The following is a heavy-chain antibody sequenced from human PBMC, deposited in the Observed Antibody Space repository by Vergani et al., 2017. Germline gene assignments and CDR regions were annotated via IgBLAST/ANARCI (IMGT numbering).Heavy chain of an antibody. J-gene: IGHJ5*02. D-gene: IGHD1-14*01. V-gene: IGHV5-51*01. CDR3: ARHVNRIWSWFDP. CDR2: ICPGDSDT. Sequence: EVQLVQSGAEVKKPGESLKISCKGSGYSSTSYWIGWVRQMPGKGLEWMGIICPGDSDTRYSPSFQGQVTSSADKSISTAYLQWSSLKASDTAMYYCARHVNRIWSWFDPWGQGTLVTVSS. CDR1: GYSSTSYW.